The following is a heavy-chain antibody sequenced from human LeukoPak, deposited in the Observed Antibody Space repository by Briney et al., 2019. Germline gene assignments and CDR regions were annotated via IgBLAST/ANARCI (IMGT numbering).Heavy chain of an antibody. D-gene: IGHD3-22*01. CDR1: GYSISSGYY. Sequence: PSETLSLTCTVSGYSISSGYYWGWIRQPPGKGLEWIVIIYHSGSTYYNPSLKSRVTISVDTSKNQFSLKLSSVTAADTAVYYCASRETYDSSGYYWLAWGQGTLVTVSS. V-gene: IGHV4-38-2*02. CDR3: ASRETYDSSGYYWLA. J-gene: IGHJ5*02. CDR2: IYHSGST.